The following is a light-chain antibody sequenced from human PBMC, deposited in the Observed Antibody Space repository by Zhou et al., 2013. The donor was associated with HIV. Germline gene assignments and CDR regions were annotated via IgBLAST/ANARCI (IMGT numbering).Light chain of an antibody. CDR1: QSISSY. CDR3: QQSYSALYT. J-gene: IGKJ2*01. V-gene: IGKV1-39*01. CDR2: AAS. Sequence: DIQMTQSPSSLSPSLGDRVTITCRASQSISSYLIWYQQKPGKAPKLLIYAASSLQSGVPSRFSGSGSGTDFTLTISSLQPEDFATYYCQQSYSALYTFGQGTKLEIK.